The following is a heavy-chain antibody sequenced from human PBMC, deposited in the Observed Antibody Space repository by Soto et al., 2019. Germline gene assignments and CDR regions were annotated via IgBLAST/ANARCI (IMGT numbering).Heavy chain of an antibody. CDR2: IGTAGDT. J-gene: IGHJ6*02. CDR1: GFTFSSYD. CDR3: ARGRYGSSPERYYYYGLDV. V-gene: IGHV3-13*01. D-gene: IGHD6-6*01. Sequence: GGSLRLSCAASGFTFSSYDMHWVRQATGKGLEWVSAIGTAGDTYYPGSVKGRFTISRENAKNSLYLQMNSLRAEDTAVYYCARGRYGSSPERYYYYGLDVWGQGTTVTVSS.